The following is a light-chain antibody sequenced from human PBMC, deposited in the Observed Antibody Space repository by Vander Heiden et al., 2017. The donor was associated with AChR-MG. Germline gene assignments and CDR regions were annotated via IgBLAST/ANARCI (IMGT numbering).Light chain of an antibody. V-gene: IGKV3-15*01. Sequence: ETVMTQSPATLFVSPGERATLSCRGRQRVSSHLAWYQRIPSQAPKLLIYGASTRATGIPARFSGSGSGTEFTLTISSLQSEDFAVYFCQQDNNWPRTFGQGTKVEIK. CDR3: QQDNNWPRT. J-gene: IGKJ1*01. CDR2: GAS. CDR1: QRVSSH.